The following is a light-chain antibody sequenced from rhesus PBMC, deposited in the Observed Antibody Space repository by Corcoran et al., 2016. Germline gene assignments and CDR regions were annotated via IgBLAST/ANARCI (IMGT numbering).Light chain of an antibody. V-gene: IGKV2-73*01. CDR2: RVS. J-gene: IGKJ1*01. CDR1: QSLLHSNGNTY. CDR3: MQALQTPWT. Sequence: DIVMTQTPLSLPVTPGEPASISCRSSQSLLHSNGNTYLYWYLQKPGQPPRLLIYRVSNQFSGVPYRFSGSGSGTDFSLKISRVEAEDLGVYYCMQALQTPWTFGQGTKVEIK.